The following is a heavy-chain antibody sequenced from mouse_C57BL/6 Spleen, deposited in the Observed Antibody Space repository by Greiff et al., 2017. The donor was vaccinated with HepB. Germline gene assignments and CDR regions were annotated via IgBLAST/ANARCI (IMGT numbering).Heavy chain of an antibody. V-gene: IGHV1-61*01. D-gene: IGHD2-12*01. Sequence: VQLQQPGAELVRPGSSVKLSCKASGYTFTSYWMDWVKQRPGQGLEWIGNIYPSDSETHYNQKFKDKATLTVDKSSSTAYMQLSSLTSEDSAVYYCARGYERGDYYAMDYWGQGTSVTVSS. CDR1: GYTFTSYW. CDR2: IYPSDSET. J-gene: IGHJ4*01. CDR3: ARGYERGDYYAMDY.